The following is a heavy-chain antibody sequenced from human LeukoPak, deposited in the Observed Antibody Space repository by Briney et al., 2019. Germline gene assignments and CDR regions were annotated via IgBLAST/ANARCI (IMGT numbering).Heavy chain of an antibody. CDR3: ARRRDSSSWYLAFDI. V-gene: IGHV1-46*01. J-gene: IGHJ3*02. CDR1: GYSFTSHY. Sequence: ASVKVSCKASGYSFTSHYMHWVRQAPGQGLEWMGVINPRVVSTTYAQKFQGRVTMTRDTSTSTVYMELYSLRSEDTAMYYCARRRDSSSWYLAFDIWGQGTMVTVSS. CDR2: INPRVVST. D-gene: IGHD6-13*01.